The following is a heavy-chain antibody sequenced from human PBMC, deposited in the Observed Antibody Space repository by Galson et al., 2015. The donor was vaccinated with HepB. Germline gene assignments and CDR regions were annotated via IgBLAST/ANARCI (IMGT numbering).Heavy chain of an antibody. J-gene: IGHJ6*02. CDR2: ISYDGSNK. D-gene: IGHD2-2*01. CDR1: GFTFSSYG. Sequence: SLRLSCAASGFTFSSYGMHWVRQAPGKGLEWVAVISYDGSNKYYADSVKGRFTISRDNSKNTLYLQMNSLRAEDTAVYYCAKSGGYCSSTSCYSKLYYYYYGMDVWGQGTLVTVSS. CDR3: AKSGGYCSSTSCYSKLYYYYYGMDV. V-gene: IGHV3-30*18.